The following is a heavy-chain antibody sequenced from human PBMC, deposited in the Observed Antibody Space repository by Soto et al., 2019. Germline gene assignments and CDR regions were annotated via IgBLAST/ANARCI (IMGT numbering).Heavy chain of an antibody. CDR2: IYYSGST. J-gene: IGHJ6*02. D-gene: IGHD2-21*02. Sequence: SETLSLTCTVSGGSISSYYWSWIRQPPGKGLEWIGYIYYSGSTNYNPSLKSRVTISVDTSKNQFSLKLSSVTAADTAVYYCARLPGPLVSVLYVYPLDARESPSDVDIWGQGTTVTVSS. V-gene: IGHV4-59*01. CDR1: GGSISSYY. CDR3: ARLPGPLVSVLYVYPLDARESPSDVDI.